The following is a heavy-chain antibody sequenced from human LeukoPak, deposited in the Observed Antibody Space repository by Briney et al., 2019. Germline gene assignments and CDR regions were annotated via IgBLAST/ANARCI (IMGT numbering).Heavy chain of an antibody. J-gene: IGHJ4*02. D-gene: IGHD1-1*01. CDR3: GRVDPWTTLIDY. CDR1: GGSISSYY. Sequence: PSETLSLTCTVSGGSISSYYWSWIRQPPGKGLEWIGYIYYSGSTNYNPSLKSRVTISVDTSKNQFSLKLSSVTAADTAVYYWGRVDPWTTLIDYGAQETLVTVPS. CDR2: IYYSGST. V-gene: IGHV4-59*01.